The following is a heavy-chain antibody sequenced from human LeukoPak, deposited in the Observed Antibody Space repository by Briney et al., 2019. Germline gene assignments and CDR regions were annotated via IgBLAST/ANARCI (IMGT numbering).Heavy chain of an antibody. D-gene: IGHD3-22*01. CDR3: ARGHDSSGYYSGYYFDY. J-gene: IGHJ4*02. Sequence: SETLSLTCAVYGGSFSGYYWSWIRQPPGKGLEWIGEINHSGSTNYNPSLKSRVTISVDTSKNQFSLKLSSVTAADTAVYYCARGHDSSGYYSGYYFDYWGQGTLVTVSS. V-gene: IGHV4-34*01. CDR1: GGSFSGYY. CDR2: INHSGST.